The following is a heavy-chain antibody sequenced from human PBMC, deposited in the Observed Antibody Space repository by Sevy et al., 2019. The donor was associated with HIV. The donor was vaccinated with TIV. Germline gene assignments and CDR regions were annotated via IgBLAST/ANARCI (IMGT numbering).Heavy chain of an antibody. CDR2: IYPGDSDT. Sequence: GESLKISCKGSGYSFTSYWIGWVRQMPGKGLEWMGIIYPGDSDTRHSPSFQGQVTISADKSISTAYLQWSSLKASDTAMYYCARSRVVVAADDAFDIWGQGTMVTVSS. J-gene: IGHJ3*02. CDR1: GYSFTSYW. V-gene: IGHV5-51*01. CDR3: ARSRVVVAADDAFDI. D-gene: IGHD2-15*01.